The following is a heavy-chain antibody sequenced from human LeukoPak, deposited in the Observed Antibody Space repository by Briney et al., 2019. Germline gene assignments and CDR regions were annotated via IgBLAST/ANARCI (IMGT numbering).Heavy chain of an antibody. CDR1: GFTFSSYA. CDR3: ANRGYYDSPWN. Sequence: GGSLRLSCAASGFTFSSYAMSWVRQAPGKGLEWVSAISGSGGSTYYADSVKGRFTISRDNSKNTLHLQMNSLRAEDTAVYYCANRGYYDSPWNWGQGTLVTVSS. J-gene: IGHJ4*02. CDR2: ISGSGGST. D-gene: IGHD3-22*01. V-gene: IGHV3-23*01.